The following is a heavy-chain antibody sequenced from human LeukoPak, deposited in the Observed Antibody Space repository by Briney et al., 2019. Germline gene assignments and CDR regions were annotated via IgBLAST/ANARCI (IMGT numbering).Heavy chain of an antibody. D-gene: IGHD3-16*02. V-gene: IGHV4-30-4*08. J-gene: IGHJ4*02. Sequence: SQTLSLTCTVSGGSISSGDCYWSWIRQPPGKGLEWIGYIYYSGSTYYNPSLKSRVTISVDTSKNQFSLKLSSVTAADTAVYYCARTYVWGSYRPEYYFDYWGQGTLVTVSS. CDR2: IYYSGST. CDR1: GGSISSGDCY. CDR3: ARTYVWGSYRPEYYFDY.